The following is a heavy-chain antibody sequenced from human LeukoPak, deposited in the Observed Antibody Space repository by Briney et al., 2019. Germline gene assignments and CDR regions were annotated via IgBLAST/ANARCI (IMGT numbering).Heavy chain of an antibody. CDR1: GFTFSSYG. Sequence: GSLRLSCAASGFTFSSYGMHWVRRSPGKGLEWIGEVYHSGSTNYNPSLTSRVTISIGKSNNQFSLKLSSVTAADTAVYYCARKYIYAYERAFDIWGQGTMVTVSS. V-gene: IGHV4-4*02. D-gene: IGHD5-18*01. J-gene: IGHJ3*02. CDR2: VYHSGST. CDR3: ARKYIYAYERAFDI.